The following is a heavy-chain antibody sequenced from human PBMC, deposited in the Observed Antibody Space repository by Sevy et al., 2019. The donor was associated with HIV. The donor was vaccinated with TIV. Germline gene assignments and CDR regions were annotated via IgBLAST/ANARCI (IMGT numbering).Heavy chain of an antibody. CDR2: ISSSSSYI. J-gene: IGHJ6*02. CDR3: ASDGACSSTRCYLFSAGMDV. D-gene: IGHD2-2*01. CDR1: GFTFSSYS. V-gene: IGHV3-21*01. Sequence: GGSLRLSCAASGFTFSSYSMNWVRQAPGKGLEWVSAISSSSSYIYYADSVKGRFTISRDNAKNSLYLQMNSLRAEDTAVYYCASDGACSSTRCYLFSAGMDVWGQGTTVTVSS.